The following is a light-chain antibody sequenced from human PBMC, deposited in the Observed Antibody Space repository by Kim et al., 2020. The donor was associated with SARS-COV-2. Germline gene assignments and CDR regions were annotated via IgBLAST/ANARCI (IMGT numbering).Light chain of an antibody. V-gene: IGKV1-33*01. J-gene: IGKJ5*01. Sequence: ASVGDRVTITCQATQVIRKFLNWYQQRPGKAPQLLIYDVSNLQRGVPSRFSGSGYGTKFTLTISSLQPEDFATYYCQQNDDYPITFGQGTRLEIK. CDR3: QQNDDYPIT. CDR1: QVIRKF. CDR2: DVS.